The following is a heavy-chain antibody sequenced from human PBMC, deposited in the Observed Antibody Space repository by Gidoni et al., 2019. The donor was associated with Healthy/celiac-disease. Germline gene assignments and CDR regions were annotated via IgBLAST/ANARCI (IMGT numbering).Heavy chain of an antibody. J-gene: IGHJ6*02. CDR2: IWYDGSNK. CDR3: ARDREWGVPEYYYDSSPGYGMDV. V-gene: IGHV3-33*01. Sequence: QVQLVESGGGVVQPGRSLRLSCAASGFTFSSYGMHWVRQAPGKGLEWVAVIWYDGSNKYYADSVKGRFTISRDNSKNTLYLQMNSLRAEDTAVYYCARDREWGVPEYYYDSSPGYGMDVWGQGTTVTVSS. CDR1: GFTFSSYG. D-gene: IGHD3-22*01.